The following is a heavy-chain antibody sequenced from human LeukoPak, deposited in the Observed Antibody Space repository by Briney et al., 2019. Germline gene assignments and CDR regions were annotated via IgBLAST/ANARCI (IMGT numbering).Heavy chain of an antibody. CDR3: ARGGGMGGRYFDWLIHMGFDY. CDR1: GFTFSSYE. CDR2: ISSSGSTI. D-gene: IGHD3-9*01. Sequence: PGGSLRLSCAASGFTFSSYEMNWVRQAPGKGLEWVSYISSSGSTIYYADSVKGRFTISRDNAKNSLYLQMNSLRAEDTAVYYCARGGGMGGRYFDWLIHMGFDYWGQGTLVTVSS. V-gene: IGHV3-48*03. J-gene: IGHJ4*02.